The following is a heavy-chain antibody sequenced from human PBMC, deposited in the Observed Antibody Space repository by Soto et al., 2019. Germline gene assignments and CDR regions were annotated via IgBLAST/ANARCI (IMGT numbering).Heavy chain of an antibody. V-gene: IGHV1-69*01. CDR2: IIPIFGTA. D-gene: IGHD5-12*01. CDR3: ARGGSGYGQTYYYYGMDV. J-gene: IGHJ6*02. CDR1: GYTFTGYY. Sequence: QVQLVQSGAEVKKPGASVKVSCKASGYTFTGYYMHWVRQAPGQGLEWMGWIIPIFGTANYAQKFQGRVTITADESTSTAYMELSSLRSEDTAVYYCARGGSGYGQTYYYYGMDVWGQGTTVTVSS.